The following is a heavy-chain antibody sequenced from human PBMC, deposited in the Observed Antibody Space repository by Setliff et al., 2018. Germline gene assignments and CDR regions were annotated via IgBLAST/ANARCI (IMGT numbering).Heavy chain of an antibody. CDR1: GFSLSSYW. CDR3: ARGPMLAAATNWFEP. J-gene: IGHJ5*02. CDR2: IKEEGGEE. V-gene: IGHV3-7*03. Sequence: ETLRLSCVASGFSLSSYWMGWVRQAPGRGLEWVASIKEEGGEEFYVDSVKGRLTISRDNAKNSLFLQMNNLRVEDTAVYYCARGPMLAAATNWFEPWGQGTLVTVSS. D-gene: IGHD2-15*01.